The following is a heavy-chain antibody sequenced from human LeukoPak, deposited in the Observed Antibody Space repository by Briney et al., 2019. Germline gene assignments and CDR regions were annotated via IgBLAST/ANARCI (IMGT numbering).Heavy chain of an antibody. CDR3: ARDLDCSGGSCYSGY. V-gene: IGHV3-74*01. D-gene: IGHD2-15*01. J-gene: IGHJ4*02. CDR2: INSDGINT. CDR1: GFTFSNYW. Sequence: GGSLRLSCAASGFTFSNYWMHWVRQAPGKGLVWVSRINSDGINTSYADSVKGRFTISRDNAKNTLNLQMNSLRAEDTAVYYCARDLDCSGGSCYSGYWGQGTLVTVSS.